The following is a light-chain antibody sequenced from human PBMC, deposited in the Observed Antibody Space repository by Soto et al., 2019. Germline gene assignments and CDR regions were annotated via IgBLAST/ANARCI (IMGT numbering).Light chain of an antibody. CDR3: GIWDTSAGVV. V-gene: IGLV1-51*01. CDR1: SSNIGNDY. J-gene: IGLJ2*01. CDR2: NNN. Sequence: QSVLTQPPSVSGAPGQRVTISCTGSSSNIGNDYVSWYQQLPRPAPKLLIFNNNQPPSAIPDGFSGSKSGTSATLVITGLQTGDEADYYCGIWDTSAGVVFGGGTKLTVL.